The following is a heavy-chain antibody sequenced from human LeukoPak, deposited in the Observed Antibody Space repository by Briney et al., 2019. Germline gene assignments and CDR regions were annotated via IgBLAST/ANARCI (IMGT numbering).Heavy chain of an antibody. D-gene: IGHD3-10*01. CDR1: GFTFSSHA. J-gene: IGHJ4*02. Sequence: GGSLRLSCAACGFTFSSHAMTWFRQAPGKGLGWVSGIGASGGGTYYADSVRGRFTISRDNSKKTLYLQMNSLRADDTAVYYCAKADRGWGVITKDWGQGTLVTVSS. CDR2: IGASGGGT. V-gene: IGHV3-23*01. CDR3: AKADRGWGVITKD.